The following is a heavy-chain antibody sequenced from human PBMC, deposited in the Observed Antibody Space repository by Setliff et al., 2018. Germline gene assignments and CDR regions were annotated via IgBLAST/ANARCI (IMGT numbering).Heavy chain of an antibody. Sequence: PGASVKVSSKASGYTYRNYAFAWVRQAPGLGLEWVGWISVYNGDTNYAQKFQGRVTLTTYTSTSTAYMELRSLTSDDSAFSYCARAPSVELVTIRTNSWFTYWGQGTLVTVSS. CDR1: GYTYRNYA. CDR2: ISVYNGDT. CDR3: ARAPSVELVTIRTNSWFTY. V-gene: IGHV1-18*01. D-gene: IGHD5-18*01. J-gene: IGHJ4*02.